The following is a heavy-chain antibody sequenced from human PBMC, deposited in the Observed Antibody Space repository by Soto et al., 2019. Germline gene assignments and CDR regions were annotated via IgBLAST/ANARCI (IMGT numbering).Heavy chain of an antibody. J-gene: IGHJ6*03. CDR2: ISGSGGST. D-gene: IGHD2-15*01. CDR1: GFTFSSYA. V-gene: IGHV3-23*01. CDR3: AKVGGNYYYYMDV. Sequence: GGSLRLSCAASGFTFSSYAMSWVRQAPGKGLEWVSAISGSGGSTYNADSVKGRFTISRDNSKNTLYLQMNSLRAEDTAVYYCAKVGGNYYYYMDVWGKGTTVTVSS.